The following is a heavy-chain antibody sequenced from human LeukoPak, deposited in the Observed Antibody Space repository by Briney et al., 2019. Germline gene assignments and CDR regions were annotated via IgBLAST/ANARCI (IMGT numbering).Heavy chain of an antibody. J-gene: IGHJ3*02. CDR2: INPDDDTS. CDR1: GDTFTKYY. V-gene: IGHV1-2*02. D-gene: IGHD3-22*01. Sequence: WASVKVSCKASGDTFTKYYIHWVRQAPGQGLEWMGWINPDDDTSNFAPKFQGRVTMTRDTPISTAYMELTRLTSDDTAVYYCATAGGHFYLDSWDIFNIWGQGTTVAVSS. CDR3: ATAGGHFYLDSWDIFNI.